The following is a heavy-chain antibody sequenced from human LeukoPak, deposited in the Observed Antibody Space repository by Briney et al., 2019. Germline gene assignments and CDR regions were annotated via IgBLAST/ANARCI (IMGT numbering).Heavy chain of an antibody. D-gene: IGHD1-26*01. J-gene: IGHJ6*03. CDR2: IKQDGSEK. CDR1: GFAFSGYS. Sequence: GGSLRLSCAVSGFAFSGYSMSWVRQAPGKGLEWVANIKQDGSEKYYVDSVKGRFTISRDNAKNSLYLQMNSLRAEDTAVYYCARKGGATTYGYYYYYMDVWGKGTTVTISS. CDR3: ARKGGATTYGYYYYYMDV. V-gene: IGHV3-7*01.